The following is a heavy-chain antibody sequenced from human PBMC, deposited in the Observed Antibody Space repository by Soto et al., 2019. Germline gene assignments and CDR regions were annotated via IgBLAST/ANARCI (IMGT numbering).Heavy chain of an antibody. Sequence: GGSLRLSCAASGFTFSSYWMSWVRQAPGKGLEWVANIKQDGSEKYYVESVKGRFTISRDNAKNSLYLQMNSLRAEDTAVYCCARDVPGIAVAGSYYYGMDVWGQGTTVTVS. J-gene: IGHJ6*02. CDR1: GFTFSSYW. V-gene: IGHV3-7*03. D-gene: IGHD6-19*01. CDR2: IKQDGSEK. CDR3: ARDVPGIAVAGSYYYGMDV.